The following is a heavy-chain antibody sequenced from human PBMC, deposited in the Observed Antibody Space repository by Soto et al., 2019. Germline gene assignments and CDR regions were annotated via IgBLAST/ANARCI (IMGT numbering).Heavy chain of an antibody. V-gene: IGHV3-15*01. CDR2: IKSKTDGGTT. D-gene: IGHD2-15*01. CDR3: APDGLFDSWAQY. Sequence: PGGSLRLSCAASGFTFSNAWMSWVRQAPGKGLEWVGRIKSKTDGGTTDYAAPVKGRFTISRDDSKNTLYLQMNSLKTEDTAVYYFAPDGLFDSWAQYWEEGTLLTGSS. J-gene: IGHJ4*02. CDR1: GFTFSNAW.